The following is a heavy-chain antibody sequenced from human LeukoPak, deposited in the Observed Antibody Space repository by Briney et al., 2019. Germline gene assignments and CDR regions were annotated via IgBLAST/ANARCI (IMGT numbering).Heavy chain of an antibody. Sequence: SETLSLTCTVSGGSISIYYWSWIRQPPGKGLEWIGYFSYSGSTNYNPSLKSRVTMSVDTSKNQFSLKLTSVTAADTGVYYCARQRSYSLDHLDYWGQGTLVTVSS. D-gene: IGHD3-10*01. V-gene: IGHV4-59*08. CDR1: GGSISIYY. J-gene: IGHJ4*02. CDR2: FSYSGST. CDR3: ARQRSYSLDHLDY.